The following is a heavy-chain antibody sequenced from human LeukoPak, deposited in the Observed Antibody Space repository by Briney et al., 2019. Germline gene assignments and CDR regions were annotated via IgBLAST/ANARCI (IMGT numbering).Heavy chain of an antibody. Sequence: SETLSLTCTVSGYSISSGYYCGWIRQPPGKGLEWIGSIYHSGSTYYNPSLKSGVTISVDTSKNQFSLKLSSVTAADTAVYYCASQYYYGSGSYYPFDYWGQGTLVTVSS. V-gene: IGHV4-38-2*02. CDR2: IYHSGST. CDR3: ASQYYYGSGSYYPFDY. CDR1: GYSISSGYY. D-gene: IGHD3-10*01. J-gene: IGHJ4*02.